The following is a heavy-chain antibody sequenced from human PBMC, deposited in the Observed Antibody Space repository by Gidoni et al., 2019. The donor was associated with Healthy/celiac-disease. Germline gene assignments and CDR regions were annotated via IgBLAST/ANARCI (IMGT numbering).Heavy chain of an antibody. J-gene: IGHJ5*02. D-gene: IGHD3-10*01. CDR2: IKQDGSEK. CDR1: GFTFSSYW. CDR3: ARDLGLGWFDP. Sequence: VQLVESGGGLVKPGGSLRLSCAASGFTFSSYWMSWVRQAPGKGLEWVANIKQDGSEKYYVDSVKCRFTISRDNAKNSLYLQMNSLRAEDTAVYYCARDLGLGWFDPWGQGTLVTVSS. V-gene: IGHV3-7*04.